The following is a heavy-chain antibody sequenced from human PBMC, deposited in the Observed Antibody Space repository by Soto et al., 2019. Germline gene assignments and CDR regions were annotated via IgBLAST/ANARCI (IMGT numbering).Heavy chain of an antibody. D-gene: IGHD6-19*01. V-gene: IGHV3-48*02. Sequence: EVQLVESGGGLVPPGGSLRLSCAASGFTFSTYTMNWVRQATGKGLEWVSYISSSSSTIYYANSVQGRFTISRDNAKNSLYLQMNSLRDEDTAVYYCARGDDSSGWYNYFDYWGQGTLVTVS. CDR3: ARGDDSSGWYNYFDY. J-gene: IGHJ4*02. CDR2: ISSSSSTI. CDR1: GFTFSTYT.